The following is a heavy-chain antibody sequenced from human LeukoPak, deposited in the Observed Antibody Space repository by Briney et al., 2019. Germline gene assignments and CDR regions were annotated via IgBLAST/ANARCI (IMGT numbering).Heavy chain of an antibody. J-gene: IGHJ4*02. CDR1: GYTFTTSD. V-gene: IGHV1-8*01. Sequence: GASVKVSCKASGYTFTTSDINWVRQATGQGLEWMGWMNPNSGKTGSAQKFQGRLTMTKNTSTSTAYMEVTGLRFEDTAIYYCAGGRPGAAGAGTYDFWGQGTLITVSS. D-gene: IGHD6-13*01. CDR2: MNPNSGKT. CDR3: AGGRPGAAGAGTYDF.